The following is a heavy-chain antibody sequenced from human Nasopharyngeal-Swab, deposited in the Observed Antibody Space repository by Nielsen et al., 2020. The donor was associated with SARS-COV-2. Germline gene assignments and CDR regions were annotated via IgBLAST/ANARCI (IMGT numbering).Heavy chain of an antibody. CDR2: IKQDGSEK. V-gene: IGHV3-7*01. Sequence: GGSLRLSCAASGLTVSSNYMSWVRQAPGKGLEWVANIKQDGSEKYYVDSVKGRFTISRDNAKNSLYLQMNSLRAEDTAVYYCARNEAGSGSYWGFDYWGQGTLVTVSS. J-gene: IGHJ4*02. D-gene: IGHD3-10*01. CDR1: GLTVSSNY. CDR3: ARNEAGSGSYWGFDY.